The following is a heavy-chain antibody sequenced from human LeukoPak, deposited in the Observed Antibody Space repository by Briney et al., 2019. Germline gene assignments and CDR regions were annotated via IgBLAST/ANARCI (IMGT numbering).Heavy chain of an antibody. D-gene: IGHD2-21*01. CDR3: ARVGYYPDYYMDV. J-gene: IGHJ6*03. Sequence: PSETLSLTCIVSGVSISGYYWSWIRQPPGKGLEWIGYIYYSGTTNYNSSLKSRVTISVDTSKNQFSLKVNSVTAADTAVYYCARVGYYPDYYMDVWGKGTTVTVSS. CDR1: GVSISGYY. CDR2: IYYSGTT. V-gene: IGHV4-59*08.